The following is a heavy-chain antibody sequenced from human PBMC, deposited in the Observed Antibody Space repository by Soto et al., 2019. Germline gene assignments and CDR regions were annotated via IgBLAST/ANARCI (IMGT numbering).Heavy chain of an antibody. D-gene: IGHD3-10*01. CDR3: ARWTMVRDPPHYYYYGMDV. V-gene: IGHV3-21*01. Sequence: PGGSLRLSCAASGFTFSNYAMSWVRRAPGKGLEWVSSISSSSSYIYYADSVKGRFTISRDNAKNSLYLQMNSLRAEDTAVYYCARWTMVRDPPHYYYYGMDVWGQGTTVTVSS. J-gene: IGHJ6*02. CDR2: ISSSSSYI. CDR1: GFTFSNYA.